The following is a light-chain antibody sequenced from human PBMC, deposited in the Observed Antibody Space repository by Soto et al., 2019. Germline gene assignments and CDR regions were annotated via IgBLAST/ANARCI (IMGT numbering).Light chain of an antibody. J-gene: IGKJ5*01. CDR3: QQYNNWPAEIT. CDR2: GAS. CDR1: QSVRTK. V-gene: IGKV3D-15*01. Sequence: DIVMTQSPATLSVSPGERATLSCRASQSVRTKVAWYQQKPGQAPRLLIYGASSRATGIPARFSGSGSGTEFTLTISSLQSEDSAVYYCQQYNNWPAEITFGQGTRLEI.